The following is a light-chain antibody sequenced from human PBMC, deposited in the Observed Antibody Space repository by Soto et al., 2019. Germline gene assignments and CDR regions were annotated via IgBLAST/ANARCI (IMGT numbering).Light chain of an antibody. V-gene: IGLV4-69*01. J-gene: IGLJ1*01. CDR2: LNSDGSH. CDR1: SGHSSYA. Sequence: QLVLTQSPSASASLGASVKLTCTLSSGHSSYAIAWHQQQPEKGPRYLMKLNSDGSHSKGDGIPDRFSGSTSGSERYLTTSGLPSEDEADYYCQTGGTGSHGVFGTGTKLTVL. CDR3: QTGGTGSHGV.